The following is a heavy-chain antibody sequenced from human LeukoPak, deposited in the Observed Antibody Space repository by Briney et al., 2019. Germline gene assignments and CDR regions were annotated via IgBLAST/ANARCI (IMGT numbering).Heavy chain of an antibody. CDR2: INHSGST. CDR1: GGSFSGYYF. D-gene: IGHD1-1*01. V-gene: IGHV4-34*01. CDR3: ARRYNFDYRTLDY. J-gene: IGHJ4*02. Sequence: SETLSLTCQVYGGSFSGYYFWNWIRQPPGKGLEWIGEINHSGSTNYNPSLKSRVTMSVDTSKNQFSLKLTSVTAADTAMYYCARRYNFDYRTLDYWGQGTLVTVSS.